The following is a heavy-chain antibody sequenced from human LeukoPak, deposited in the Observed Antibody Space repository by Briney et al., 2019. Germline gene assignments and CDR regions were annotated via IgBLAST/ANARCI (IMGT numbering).Heavy chain of an antibody. CDR1: GGTFSSYA. Sequence: SVKVPCKASGGTFSSYAISWVRQAPGQGLEWMGGIIPIFGTANYAQKFQGRVTITADESTSTAYMELSRLRSEDTAMYYCAREGRRDGYNLPFDYWGQGTLVTVSS. CDR2: IIPIFGTA. J-gene: IGHJ4*02. D-gene: IGHD5-24*01. V-gene: IGHV1-69*13. CDR3: AREGRRDGYNLPFDY.